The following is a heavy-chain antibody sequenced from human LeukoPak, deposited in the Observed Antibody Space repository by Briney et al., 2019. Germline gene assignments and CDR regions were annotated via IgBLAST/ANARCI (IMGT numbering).Heavy chain of an antibody. V-gene: IGHV3-30-3*01. J-gene: IGHJ6*02. D-gene: IGHD6-13*01. CDR3: ARDPRRNALGQQLVLWSCSDGMDV. CDR1: GFTFSSYA. Sequence: GGSLRLSCAASGFTFSSYAMHWVRQAPGKGLEWVAVISYDGSNKYYADSVKGRFTISRDNSKNTLYLQMNSLRAEDTAVYYCARDPRRNALGQQLVLWSCSDGMDVWGQGTTVTVSS. CDR2: ISYDGSNK.